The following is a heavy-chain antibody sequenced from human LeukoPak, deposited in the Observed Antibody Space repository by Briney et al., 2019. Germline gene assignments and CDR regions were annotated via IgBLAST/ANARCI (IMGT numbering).Heavy chain of an antibody. CDR1: GGSISSGGYY. Sequence: PSETLSLTCTVSGGSISSGGYYWSWIRQHPGKGLEWIGYIYYSGSTYYNPSLKSRVTISVDTSKNQFSLKLSSVTAADTAVYYCARAISPRAVTRGATFDYWGQGTLVTVSS. J-gene: IGHJ4*02. V-gene: IGHV4-31*03. CDR2: IYYSGST. CDR3: ARAISPRAVTRGATFDY. D-gene: IGHD4-17*01.